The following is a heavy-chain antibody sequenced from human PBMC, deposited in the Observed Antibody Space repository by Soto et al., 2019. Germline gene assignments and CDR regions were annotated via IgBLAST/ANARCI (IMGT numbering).Heavy chain of an antibody. CDR2: ISAYNGNT. D-gene: IGHD1-1*01. CDR3: ASDGDDGNWSSIGYSQH. J-gene: IGHJ1*01. V-gene: IGHV1-18*01. CDR1: GYTFTSYG. Sequence: ASVKVSCKASGYTFTSYGISWVRQAPGQGLEWMGWISAYNGNTNYGQKLQGRLTMTTDTSTSTAYMELRSLRSDDTAVYHCASDGDDGNWSSIGYSQHWEELSLVTV.